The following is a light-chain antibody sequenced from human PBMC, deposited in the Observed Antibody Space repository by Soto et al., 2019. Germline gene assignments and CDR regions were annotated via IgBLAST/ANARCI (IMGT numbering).Light chain of an antibody. CDR2: DAS. CDR3: QQYTIYPYT. V-gene: IGKV1-5*01. CDR1: QSIGAS. J-gene: IGKJ2*01. Sequence: DIQMTQSPSTLSASVGDRVTITCRATQSIGASLAWYQQQQGKGPQLLIYDASTLETGVPSRFSGSGSGTYFTVTISSLQPDDFVIYYCQQYTIYPYTFGHGNKLMI.